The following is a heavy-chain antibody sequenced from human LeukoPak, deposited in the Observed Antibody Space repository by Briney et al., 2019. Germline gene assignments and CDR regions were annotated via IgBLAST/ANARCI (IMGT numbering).Heavy chain of an antibody. D-gene: IGHD3-10*01. CDR1: GYTFTGYY. CDR2: INPNSGGT. J-gene: IGHJ4*02. Sequence: ASVKVSCKASGYTFTGYYMHWVRQAPGQGLEWMGWINPNSGGTNYAQKFQGRVTMTRDTSISTAYMELSRLRSDDKSVYYCDREGTSCVRGVITHFDYWGQGTLVTVSS. V-gene: IGHV1-2*02. CDR3: DREGTSCVRGVITHFDY.